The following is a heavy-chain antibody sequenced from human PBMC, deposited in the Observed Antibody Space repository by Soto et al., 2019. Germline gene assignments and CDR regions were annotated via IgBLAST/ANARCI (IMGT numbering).Heavy chain of an antibody. J-gene: IGHJ4*02. CDR3: AKGDEWELHSNFDY. CDR1: GFTFSSYV. Sequence: PGGSLRLSCAGSGFTFSSYVMTWVRQAPGKGLEWVSSISGSGGSTYYADSVKGRFTISRDNSKNTLYLQMNSLRAEDTAVYYCAKGDEWELHSNFDYWGQGTLVTVSS. CDR2: ISGSGGST. D-gene: IGHD1-26*01. V-gene: IGHV3-23*01.